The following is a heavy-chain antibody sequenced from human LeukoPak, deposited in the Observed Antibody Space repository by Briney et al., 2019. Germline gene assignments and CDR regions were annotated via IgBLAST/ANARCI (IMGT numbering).Heavy chain of an antibody. J-gene: IGHJ4*02. CDR2: ISAYNGNT. CDR3: ARDIRDGYASRPTFDS. V-gene: IGHV1-18*01. Sequence: GASVKVSCKASGYTFTSYGISWVRQAPGQGLEWMGWISAYNGNTNYAQKLQGRVTMTTDTSTSTAYMELRSLRSDDTAVYYCARDIRDGYASRPTFDSWGQGTLVTVSS. D-gene: IGHD5-24*01. CDR1: GYTFTSYG.